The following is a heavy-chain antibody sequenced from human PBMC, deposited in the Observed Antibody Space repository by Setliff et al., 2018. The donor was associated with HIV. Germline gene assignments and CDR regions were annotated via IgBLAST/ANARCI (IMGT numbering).Heavy chain of an antibody. Sequence: TSETLSLTCAVYDGSFSGYYWSWIRQPAGKGLEWIGHIYTSGSTNYNPSLKSRVTISVDTSKNQFSLKLSSVTAADTAVCYCARERSALLWKNWFDPWGQGTLVTVSS. CDR2: IYTSGST. V-gene: IGHV4-4*07. D-gene: IGHD3-10*01. J-gene: IGHJ5*02. CDR1: DGSFSGYY. CDR3: ARERSALLWKNWFDP.